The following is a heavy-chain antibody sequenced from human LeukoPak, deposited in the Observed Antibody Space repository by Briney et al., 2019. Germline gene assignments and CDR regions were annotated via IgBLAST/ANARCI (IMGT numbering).Heavy chain of an antibody. D-gene: IGHD2/OR15-2a*01. V-gene: IGHV4-59*08. CDR3: ARQVVIIPSSRGGPWFDP. CDR1: GASVKSDY. J-gene: IGHJ5*01. CDR2: VYYSGST. Sequence: SETLSLTCSVSGASVKSDYWSWIRQSPGKGLEWIANVYYSGSTNYNPSLKSRVTVSVDASKNQISLKLSSVTAADTAVYYCARQVVIIPSSRGGPWFDPWGQGTLVAVSS.